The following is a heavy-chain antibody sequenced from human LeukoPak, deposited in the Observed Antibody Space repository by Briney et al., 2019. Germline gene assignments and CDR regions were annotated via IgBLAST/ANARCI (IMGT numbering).Heavy chain of an antibody. CDR3: VREGRSRGGFDY. D-gene: IGHD3-16*01. J-gene: IGHJ4*02. CDR1: GFTFSSYS. Sequence: GGSLRLSCAASGFTFSSYSMNWVRQAPGKGLEWVANIKQDGSEKYYVDSVKGRFTISRDNAENSLSLQMNSLRAEDTAVYYCVREGRSRGGFDYWGQGTLVTVSS. V-gene: IGHV3-7*01. CDR2: IKQDGSEK.